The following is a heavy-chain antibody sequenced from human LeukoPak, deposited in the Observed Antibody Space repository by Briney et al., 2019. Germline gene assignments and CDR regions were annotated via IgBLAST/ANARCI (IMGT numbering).Heavy chain of an antibody. D-gene: IGHD2-8*01. V-gene: IGHV3-23*01. Sequence: GGSLRLSCAASGFTFSSYAMSWVRQAPGKGLEWVSAISGSGGSTYYADSVKGRFTISRDNSKNTLYLQMNSLRAEDTTVYYCAKGGYCTNGVCYELDYWGQGTLVTVSS. CDR1: GFTFSSYA. CDR2: ISGSGGST. J-gene: IGHJ4*02. CDR3: AKGGYCTNGVCYELDY.